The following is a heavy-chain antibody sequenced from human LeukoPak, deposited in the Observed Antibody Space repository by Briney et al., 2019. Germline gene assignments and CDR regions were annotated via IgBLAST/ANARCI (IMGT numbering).Heavy chain of an antibody. CDR2: INHSGST. V-gene: IGHV4-34*01. CDR1: GGSFSGYY. CDR3: ATEEYGDSTSDY. J-gene: IGHJ4*02. D-gene: IGHD4-17*01. Sequence: SETLSLTCAVYGGSFSGYYWSWIRQPPGKGLEWIGEINHSGSTNYNPSLRSRVTISVDTSKNQFSLKLSSVTAADTAVYYCATEEYGDSTSDYWGQGTLVTVSS.